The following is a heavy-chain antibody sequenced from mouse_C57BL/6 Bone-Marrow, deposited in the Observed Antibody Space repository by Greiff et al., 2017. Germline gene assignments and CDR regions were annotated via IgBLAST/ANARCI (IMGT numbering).Heavy chain of an antibody. J-gene: IGHJ3*01. CDR1: GYSITSGYY. CDR3: ARDGEGGYYETDAFAY. D-gene: IGHD2-3*01. V-gene: IGHV3-6*01. CDR2: ISYDGSN. Sequence: EVQLQESGPGLVKPSQSLSLTCSVTGYSITSGYYWNWIRQFPGNKLEWMGYISYDGSNNYNPSLKNRISITRDTSKNQFFLKLNSVTTEDTATYYCARDGEGGYYETDAFAYWGQGTLVTVSA.